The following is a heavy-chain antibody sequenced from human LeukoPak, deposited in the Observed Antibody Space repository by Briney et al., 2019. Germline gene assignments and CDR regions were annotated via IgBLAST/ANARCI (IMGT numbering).Heavy chain of an antibody. V-gene: IGHV1-18*01. D-gene: IGHD4-11*01. Sequence: GASVNVSCKASGYTFTSYGISWVRQAPGQGLEWMGWISAYNGNTNYAQKLQGRVTMTTDTSTSTAYMELRSPRSDDTAVYYCARDPDYSKYYYYYMDVWGKGTTVTVSS. CDR2: ISAYNGNT. J-gene: IGHJ6*03. CDR3: ARDPDYSKYYYYYMDV. CDR1: GYTFTSYG.